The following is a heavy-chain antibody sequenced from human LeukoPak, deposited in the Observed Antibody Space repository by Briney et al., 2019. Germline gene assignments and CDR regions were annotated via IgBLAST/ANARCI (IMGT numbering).Heavy chain of an antibody. V-gene: IGHV3-21*01. D-gene: IGHD2-2*01. CDR3: ARKPSIRGGFH. J-gene: IGHJ4*02. Sequence: GGSLRLSCAASGFTFSSYSMNWVRQAPGKGLEWVSSISSSSSYIYYADSVKGRFTISRDNAKNSLYLQMNSLRAEDTAVYYCARKPSIRGGFHWGQGTLVTVSS. CDR1: GFTFSSYS. CDR2: ISSSSSYI.